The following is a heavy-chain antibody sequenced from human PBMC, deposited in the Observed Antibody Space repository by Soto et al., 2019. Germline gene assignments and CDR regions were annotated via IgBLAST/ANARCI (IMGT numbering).Heavy chain of an antibody. V-gene: IGHV1-69*13. J-gene: IGHJ6*02. CDR2: IVPIFGTA. Sequence: SVKVSCKASGGTFSSYAISWVRQAPGQGLEWMGGIVPIFGTANYAQKFQGRVTITADESTSTAYMELSSLRSEDTAVYYCARSRRGYYYGSGSYKGPVVAYYCGMDVWGQGTTVTVSS. CDR1: GGTFSSYA. D-gene: IGHD3-10*01. CDR3: ARSRRGYYYGSGSYKGPVVAYYCGMDV.